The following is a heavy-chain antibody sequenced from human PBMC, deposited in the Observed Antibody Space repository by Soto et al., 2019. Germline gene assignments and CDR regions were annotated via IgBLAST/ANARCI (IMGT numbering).Heavy chain of an antibody. CDR2: IGTAGDT. J-gene: IGHJ3*02. Sequence: EVQLVESGGGLVQPGGSLRLSCAASGFTFSSYDMHWVRQATGKGLEWVSAIGTAGDTYYPGSVKGRFTISRENAKNSLYLQMNSLRAGDTAAYYRARLFSGVMGNDAFDIWGQGTMVTVSS. CDR3: ARLFSGVMGNDAFDI. CDR1: GFTFSSYD. V-gene: IGHV3-13*01. D-gene: IGHD3-16*01.